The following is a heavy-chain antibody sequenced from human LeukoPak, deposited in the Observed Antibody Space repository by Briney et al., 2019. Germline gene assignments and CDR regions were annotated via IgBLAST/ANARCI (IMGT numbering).Heavy chain of an antibody. D-gene: IGHD3-3*01. CDR2: ISSDGSSA. V-gene: IGHV3-74*01. CDR1: GFTFSYYW. Sequence: GGSLRLSCAASGFTFSYYWMHWVRQAPGKGLVWVSRISSDGSSASYADSLKGRFTMSRDNGKNTLYLQMNSLRAEDTAVYYCARGSAAVESWGQGTLVTVSS. CDR3: ARGSAAVES. J-gene: IGHJ5*02.